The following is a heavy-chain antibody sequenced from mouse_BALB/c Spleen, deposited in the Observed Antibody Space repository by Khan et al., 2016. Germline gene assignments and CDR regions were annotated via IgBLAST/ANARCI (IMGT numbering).Heavy chain of an antibody. D-gene: IGHD1-2*01. V-gene: IGHV3-8*02. CDR1: GDSITSGH. J-gene: IGHJ3*01. Sequence: EVQLQESGPSLAKPSQTLSLTCSVTGDSITSGHWNWIRKFPGNKFDFMGYISHSGDSYYNPSHKSRIFITRYTSKNQYYLQLNSVTTEDTATYYCATWDYYGSAFAYWGQGTLVTVSA. CDR2: ISHSGDS. CDR3: ATWDYYGSAFAY.